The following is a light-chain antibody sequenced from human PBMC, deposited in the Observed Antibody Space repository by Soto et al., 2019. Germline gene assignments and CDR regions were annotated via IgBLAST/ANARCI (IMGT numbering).Light chain of an antibody. CDR1: SSNIGADYD. CDR2: GNN. Sequence: QSVLTQQPSVSGAPGQRVTISCTGSSSNIGADYDVHWYQQVPGAAPNLLIYGNNNRPSGVPDRFSGSKSGTSASLAITGLQAEDEADYYCQSYDSSLSGFYVFGTGTKVTVL. J-gene: IGLJ1*01. CDR3: QSYDSSLSGFYV. V-gene: IGLV1-40*01.